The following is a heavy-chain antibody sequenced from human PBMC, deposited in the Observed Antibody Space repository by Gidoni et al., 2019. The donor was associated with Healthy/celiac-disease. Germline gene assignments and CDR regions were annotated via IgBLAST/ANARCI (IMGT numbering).Heavy chain of an antibody. CDR2: ISYDGSNK. CDR1: GFTFSSYA. J-gene: IGHJ4*02. CDR3: ARAETMVQGVGVDY. Sequence: QVQLVESGGGVVQPGRALRLSCPASGFTFSSYAMHWVRQAPGKGLEWVAVISYDGSNKYSADSVKGRFTISSDNSKNTLYLQMNILRAEDPAVSYCARAETMVQGVGVDYWGQGTLVTVSS. V-gene: IGHV3-30*01. D-gene: IGHD3-10*01.